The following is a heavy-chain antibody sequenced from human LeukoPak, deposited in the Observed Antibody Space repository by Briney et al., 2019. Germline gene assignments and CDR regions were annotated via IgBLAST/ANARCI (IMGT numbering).Heavy chain of an antibody. CDR1: GFTFSSYS. Sequence: GGSLRLSCAASGFTFSSYSMNWVRQAPGKGLEWVGRIASKTDGGTTDYAAPVKGRFTISRDDSKNTLFLQMNSLKTEDTAVYYCTTGIRGDCGQGTLVTVSS. CDR3: TTGIRGD. V-gene: IGHV3-15*04. J-gene: IGHJ4*02. CDR2: IASKTDGGTT.